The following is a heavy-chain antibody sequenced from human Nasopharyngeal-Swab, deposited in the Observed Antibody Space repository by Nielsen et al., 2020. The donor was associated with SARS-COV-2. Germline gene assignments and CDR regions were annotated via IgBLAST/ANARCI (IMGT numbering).Heavy chain of an antibody. Sequence: GESLKLSCASSGFTFSDSAIHWVRQASGKGLEWVGRIIRKGNNYATAYAASVKGRFTIFRDDPTNTAFLQMNSLKTEDTAVYYCTRCGGGCYSGRDYWGQGTLVTVSS. V-gene: IGHV3-73*01. CDR1: GFTFSDSA. CDR2: IIRKGNNYAT. CDR3: TRCGGGCYSGRDY. J-gene: IGHJ4*02. D-gene: IGHD2-15*01.